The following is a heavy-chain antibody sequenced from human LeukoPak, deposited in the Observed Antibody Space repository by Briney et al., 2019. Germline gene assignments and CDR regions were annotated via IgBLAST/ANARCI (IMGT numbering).Heavy chain of an antibody. D-gene: IGHD3-22*01. CDR2: ISGSGGST. Sequence: GGSLSFSCAASGFTFSNYAMSWVRQAPGKGLEGVSGISGSGGSTYYADSVKGRFTISRDNSKNTLYLQMNSLRAEDTAVYYCAKGGSSGYPYYFDYWGQGTLVTVSS. CDR3: AKGGSSGYPYYFDY. CDR1: GFTFSNYA. V-gene: IGHV3-23*01. J-gene: IGHJ4*02.